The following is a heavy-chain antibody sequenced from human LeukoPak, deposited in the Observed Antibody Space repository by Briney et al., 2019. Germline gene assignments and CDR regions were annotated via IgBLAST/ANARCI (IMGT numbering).Heavy chain of an antibody. J-gene: IGHJ6*03. CDR1: GFTFSSYW. CDR2: IKQDGSEK. D-gene: IGHD6-13*01. Sequence: GGSLRLSCAASGFTFSSYWMSWVRQAPGKGLEWVANIKQDGSEKYYVDSVKGRFTISRDNAKNSLYLRMNSLRAEDTAVYYCASTFTYSSSWYRIPTFYYYYYMDVWGKGTTVTISS. CDR3: ASTFTYSSSWYRIPTFYYYYYMDV. V-gene: IGHV3-7*01.